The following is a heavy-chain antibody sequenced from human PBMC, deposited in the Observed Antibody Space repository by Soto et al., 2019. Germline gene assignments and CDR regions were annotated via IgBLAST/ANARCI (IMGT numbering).Heavy chain of an antibody. J-gene: IGHJ4*02. CDR3: AREEQQLGLYYFDY. D-gene: IGHD6-13*01. CDR1: GDSVSSNSAA. Sequence: KQSQTLSLTCAISGDSVSSNSAAWNWIRQSPSRGLEWLGRTYYRSKWYNDYAVYVKSRITINPDTSKNQFSLQLNSVTPEDTAVYYCAREEQQLGLYYFDYWGQGTLVTVSS. CDR2: TYYRSKWYN. V-gene: IGHV6-1*01.